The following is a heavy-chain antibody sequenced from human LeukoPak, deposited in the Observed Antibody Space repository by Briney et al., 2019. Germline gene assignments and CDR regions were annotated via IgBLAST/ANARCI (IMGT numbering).Heavy chain of an antibody. Sequence: PSATLSLTCTVSGHSIGAGFVWGWIRQSPGKGLEWLGNIFHNGNTYYNLSLNGRVTMSPDTSRNQFSLTLTSVTAADTAVYFCARRGSITGWSFDYWGLGSLVTVSS. CDR3: ARRGSITGWSFDY. CDR1: GHSIGAGFV. CDR2: IFHNGNT. J-gene: IGHJ4*02. V-gene: IGHV4-38-2*02. D-gene: IGHD1-14*01.